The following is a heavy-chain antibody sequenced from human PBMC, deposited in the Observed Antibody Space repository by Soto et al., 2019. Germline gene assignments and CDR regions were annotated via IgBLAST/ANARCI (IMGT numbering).Heavy chain of an antibody. CDR1: GYSFTSYW. CDR3: MRQLGVDADNWFHP. Sequence: PGESLKISCVGSGYSFTSYWIGWVRQMPGKGLEWMGIIYPGDSDTRYSPSFRGQVTISADKSISTAYLQWSSLKASDTAMYYCMRQLGVDADNWFHPWGQGTLVTVSS. V-gene: IGHV5-51*01. D-gene: IGHD2-8*01. J-gene: IGHJ5*02. CDR2: IYPGDSDT.